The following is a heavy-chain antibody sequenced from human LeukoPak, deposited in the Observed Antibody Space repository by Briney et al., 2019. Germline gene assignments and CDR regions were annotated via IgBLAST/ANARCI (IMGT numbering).Heavy chain of an antibody. CDR2: IYHSGST. CDR3: ARASYYRDNWFDP. CDR1: GGSISSGGYS. D-gene: IGHD2-21*01. Sequence: SETLSLTCAVSGGSISSGGYSWSWIRQPPGKGLEWIGYIYHSGSTYYNPSLKSRVTTSVDRSKNQFSLKLSSVTAADTAVYYCARASYYRDNWFDPWGQGTLVTVSS. J-gene: IGHJ5*02. V-gene: IGHV4-30-2*01.